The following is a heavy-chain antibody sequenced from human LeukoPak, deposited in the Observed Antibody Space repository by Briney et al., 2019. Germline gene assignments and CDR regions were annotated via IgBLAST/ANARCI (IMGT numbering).Heavy chain of an antibody. D-gene: IGHD6-6*01. V-gene: IGHV3-74*01. J-gene: IGHJ4*01. CDR1: GFTLRNYW. CDR3: ARYSSSSGGASYYLDY. CDR2: ISGDGSVT. Sequence: GGSLRLSCAASGFTLRNYWMHWVRQVPGQRLVWVSRISGDGSVTNYADSVKGRFTISRDNAKSTLFLQINSLRAEDTAVYYCARYSSSSGGASYYLDYWGHGTLVTVSS.